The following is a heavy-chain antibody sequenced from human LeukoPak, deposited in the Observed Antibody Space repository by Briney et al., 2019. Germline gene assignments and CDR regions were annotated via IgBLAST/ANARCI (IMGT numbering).Heavy chain of an antibody. CDR3: ASSRYCSGGSCYLGVAFDI. CDR2: IYPGDSDT. CDR1: GYRFTSYW. J-gene: IGHJ3*02. V-gene: IGHV5-51*01. D-gene: IGHD2-15*01. Sequence: GESLQISCKGSGYRFTSYWIGWVRQMPGKGLEWMGIIYPGDSDTRYSPSFQGQVTISADKSISTAYLQWSSLKASDTAMYYCASSRYCSGGSCYLGVAFDIWGQGTMVTVSS.